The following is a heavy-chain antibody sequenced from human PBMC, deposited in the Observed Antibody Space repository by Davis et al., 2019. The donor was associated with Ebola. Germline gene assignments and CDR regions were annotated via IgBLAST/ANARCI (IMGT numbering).Heavy chain of an antibody. Sequence: GGSLRLSCAAPGLTFDAYGMSWVRQAPGKGLEWVSGINWNGGITGYADSVKGRFTISRDNAKNSLYLQMNSLRAEDTALYHCARERSVAVAGTGYAFDIWGQGTMVTVSS. D-gene: IGHD6-19*01. CDR2: INWNGGIT. J-gene: IGHJ3*02. CDR1: GLTFDAYG. CDR3: ARERSVAVAGTGYAFDI. V-gene: IGHV3-20*01.